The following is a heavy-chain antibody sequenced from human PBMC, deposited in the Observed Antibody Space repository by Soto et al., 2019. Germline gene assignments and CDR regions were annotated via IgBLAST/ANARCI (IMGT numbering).Heavy chain of an antibody. D-gene: IGHD4-17*01. CDR2: ISGIGGST. Sequence: GGSLRLSCAASGFTFTDYALSWVRQAPGKGLEWVATISGIGGSTYLADSVKGRLSISRDNSKNTVSLLMNSLRAEDTAVYYCAKDAVSGDGIWLLDSWGQGTVVTVSS. V-gene: IGHV3-23*01. J-gene: IGHJ4*02. CDR3: AKDAVSGDGIWLLDS. CDR1: GFTFTDYA.